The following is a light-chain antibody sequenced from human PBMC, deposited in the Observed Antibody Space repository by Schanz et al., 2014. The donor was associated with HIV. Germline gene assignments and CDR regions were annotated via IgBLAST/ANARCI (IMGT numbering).Light chain of an antibody. Sequence: PGERATLTCGASQSISSYLAWYQQKPGQAPRLLIYGASTRATGIPARFSGSGSGTDFTLTITSLQPGDFATYYCQQSYTAPYTFGQGTKLEIK. J-gene: IGKJ2*01. CDR2: GAS. CDR1: QSISSY. V-gene: IGKV3D-15*01. CDR3: QQSYTAPYT.